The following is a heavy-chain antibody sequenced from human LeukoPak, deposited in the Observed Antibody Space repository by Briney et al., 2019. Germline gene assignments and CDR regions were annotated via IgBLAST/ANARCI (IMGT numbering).Heavy chain of an antibody. CDR2: IKQDGSDK. CDR1: GLTFSNYW. D-gene: IGHD1-26*01. CDR3: TRGAGSSDY. J-gene: IGHJ4*02. Sequence: GGSLRLSCAASGLTFSNYWMSWVRQAPGKGLEWVASIKQDGSDKYYVDSVKGRFTFSRDNAKNSLYLQMNSLRAEGTAVYYCTRGAGSSDYGGQGTLVTVSS. V-gene: IGHV3-7*05.